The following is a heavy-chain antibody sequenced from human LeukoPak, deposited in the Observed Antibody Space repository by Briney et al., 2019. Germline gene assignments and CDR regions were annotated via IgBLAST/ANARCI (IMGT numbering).Heavy chain of an antibody. CDR3: ARSVAASRDY. V-gene: IGHV3-23*01. J-gene: IGHJ4*02. CDR1: GFTFSTYA. CDR2: ISSRGELT. Sequence: GGSLRLSCAASGFTFSTYAMSWVRQAPGKGLEWVSSISSRGELTFYVGSVKGRFTISRDNAKNSLYLQMNSLRAEDTALYYCARSVAASRDYWGQGTLVTVSS. D-gene: IGHD2-15*01.